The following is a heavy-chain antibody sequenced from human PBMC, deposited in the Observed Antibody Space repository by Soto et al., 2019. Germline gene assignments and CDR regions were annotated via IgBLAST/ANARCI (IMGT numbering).Heavy chain of an antibody. V-gene: IGHV4-59*11. CDR3: ARGHNLGGSTFDI. D-gene: IGHD3-16*01. CDR2: IYYSGST. J-gene: IGHJ3*02. CDR1: GGSIFSHY. Sequence: TVSGGSIFSHYWGWIRQPPGKGLEYIGYIYYSGSTNYNPSLKSRVTISVDMSREQFSLKLTSVTAADTAVYYCARGHNLGGSTFDIWSQGTSVTVSS.